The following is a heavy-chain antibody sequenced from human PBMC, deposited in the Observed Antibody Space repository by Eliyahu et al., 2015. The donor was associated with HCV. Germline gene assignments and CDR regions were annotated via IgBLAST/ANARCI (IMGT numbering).Heavy chain of an antibody. J-gene: IGHJ3*02. CDR1: GFTFDDXG. V-gene: IGHV3-20*04. CDR2: INWNGGST. D-gene: IGHD3-22*01. CDR3: ARWGVNYYDSSGYDAFDI. Sequence: EVQLVESGGGVVRPGGXLRLXXXASGFTFDDXGMXWVRQAPGKGLEWVSGINWNGGSTGYADSVKGRFTISRDNAKNSLYLQMNSLRAEDTALYYCARWGVNYYDSSGYDAFDIWGQGTMVTVSS.